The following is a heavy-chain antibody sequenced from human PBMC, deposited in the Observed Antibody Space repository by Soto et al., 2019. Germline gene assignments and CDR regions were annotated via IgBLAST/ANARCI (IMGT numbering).Heavy chain of an antibody. Sequence: PSETLSLTCTVSGGSISSSSNHWGWVRQPPGKGLEWIGTVHYSGSTNYNPSLQSRVTILVDTSQNQFSLRLRSVTAADTAVYYCARHRWGSEIYSGLLDFWGQGTQVTVSS. CDR3: ARHRWGSEIYSGLLDF. CDR1: GGSISSSSNH. J-gene: IGHJ4*02. D-gene: IGHD3-10*01. CDR2: VHYSGST. V-gene: IGHV4-39*01.